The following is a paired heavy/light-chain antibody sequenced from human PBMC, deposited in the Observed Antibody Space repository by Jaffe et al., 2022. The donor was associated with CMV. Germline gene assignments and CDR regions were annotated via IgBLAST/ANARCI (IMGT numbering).Heavy chain of an antibody. J-gene: IGHJ6*02. V-gene: IGHV4-59*01. CDR3: ARMDTNSGNHYFYGMDV. Sequence: QVQLQESGPGLVKPSETLALTCTVSGGSISYYYWTWIRQPPGKGLECIGYIHNSGSTNYNPSLKSRVTMSVDTSKSQFSLKLRSVTAADTAVYFCARMDTNSGNHYFYGMDVWGQGTTVTVSS. D-gene: IGHD5-18*01. CDR2: IHNSGST. CDR1: GGSISYYY.
Light chain of an antibody. CDR3: QQYGGLPWT. V-gene: IGKV3-20*01. CDR2: GAS. Sequence: EIVLTQSPGTLSLSPGERATLSCRASQIVSSSYLAWYQQQPGQAPRLLIYGASSRATGIPDRFSGSGSGTDFTLTISRLEPEDFSVYYCQQYGGLPWTFGQGTKVEIK. CDR1: QIVSSSY. J-gene: IGKJ1*01.